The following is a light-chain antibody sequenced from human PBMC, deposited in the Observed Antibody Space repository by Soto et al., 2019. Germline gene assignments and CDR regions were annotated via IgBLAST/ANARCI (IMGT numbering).Light chain of an antibody. V-gene: IGKV3-20*01. Sequence: EVVLTQSPGTLSLSPGERPTLSCRASQSVSNNYLAWYQQKPGQAPRLLIFGSSDRDTGIPDRFSGSGSGKVFTITIIRLDPENFAMYYCQQYASSPPYTFGLGTKLEIK. CDR3: QQYASSPPYT. CDR2: GSS. J-gene: IGKJ2*01. CDR1: QSVSNNY.